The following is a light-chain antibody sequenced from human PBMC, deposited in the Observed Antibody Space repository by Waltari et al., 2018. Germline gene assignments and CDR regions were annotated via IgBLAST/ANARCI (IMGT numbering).Light chain of an antibody. CDR3: SAHAGYNKCYV. Sequence: QSALTQPPSASGSPGQSVTISCTGTSSDFVSWYQQHPGKVPKLVIYEVDKRPSGVPDRFSGSRSGNTASLTVSGLQAEDEADYYCSAHAGYNKCYVFGTGTTVTVL. CDR2: EVD. V-gene: IGLV2-8*01. J-gene: IGLJ1*01. CDR1: SSDF.